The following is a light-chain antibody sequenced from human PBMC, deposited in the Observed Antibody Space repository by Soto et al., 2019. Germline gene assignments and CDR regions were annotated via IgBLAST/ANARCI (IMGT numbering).Light chain of an antibody. CDR1: QSISRY. Sequence: DIQMTQSPSSLSASVGDTVTITCRASQSISRYLNWYQQKPGKAPELLIYESSTLQSGVPSRFSGSGSGTDFTLTISSLQPEDFATYYCQQSYSTPPYTFGQGTKVEIK. CDR2: ESS. CDR3: QQSYSTPPYT. J-gene: IGKJ2*01. V-gene: IGKV1-39*01.